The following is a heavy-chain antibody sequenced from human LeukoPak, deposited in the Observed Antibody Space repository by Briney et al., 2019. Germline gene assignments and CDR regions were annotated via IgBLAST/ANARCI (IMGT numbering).Heavy chain of an antibody. Sequence: GASVKVSCKASGYTFTSYGISWVRQAPGQGLEWMGGIIPIFGTANYAQKFQGRVTITADESTSTAYMELSSLRSEDTAVYYCARNTPYYYDSTWGINWFDPWGQGTLVTVSA. J-gene: IGHJ5*02. CDR3: ARNTPYYYDSTWGINWFDP. CDR1: GYTFTSYG. V-gene: IGHV1-69*13. D-gene: IGHD3-22*01. CDR2: IIPIFGTA.